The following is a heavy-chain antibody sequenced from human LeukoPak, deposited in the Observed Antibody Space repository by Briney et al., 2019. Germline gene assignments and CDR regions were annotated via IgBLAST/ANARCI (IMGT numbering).Heavy chain of an antibody. CDR2: IKQDGSEK. V-gene: IGHV3-7*01. CDR3: AREGYDFWSGYLNWFDP. D-gene: IGHD3-3*01. Sequence: PGGXXRLXCAASXFTFSSYWMSWVRQAPGKXLXWVANIKQDGSEKYYVDSVKGRFTISRDNAKNSLYLQMNSLRAEDTAVYYCAREGYDFWSGYLNWFDPWGQGTLVTVSS. CDR1: XFTFSSYW. J-gene: IGHJ5*02.